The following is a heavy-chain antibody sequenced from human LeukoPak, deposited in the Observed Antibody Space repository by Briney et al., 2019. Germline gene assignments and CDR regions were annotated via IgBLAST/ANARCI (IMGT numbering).Heavy chain of an antibody. CDR3: AKDERSGSYYYYGMDV. D-gene: IGHD1-26*01. V-gene: IGHV3-9*01. CDR1: GFTFDDYA. Sequence: GGSLRLSCAASGFTFDDYAMHWVRQAPGKGLEWVSGISWNSGSIGYADSVKGRFTISRDNAKNSLYLQMNSLRAEDTALYYCAKDERSGSYYYYGMDVWGQGTTVTVSS. CDR2: ISWNSGSI. J-gene: IGHJ6*02.